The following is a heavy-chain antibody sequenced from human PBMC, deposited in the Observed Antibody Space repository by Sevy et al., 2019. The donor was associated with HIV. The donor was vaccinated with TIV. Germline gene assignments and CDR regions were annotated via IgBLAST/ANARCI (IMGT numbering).Heavy chain of an antibody. CDR3: AREYCGGDCYSPNKYFDY. CDR1: GGSFSGYY. Sequence: SETLSLTCAVYGGSFSGYYWSWIRQPPGKGLEWIGVINHSGSTNYNPSLKSRVTISADTSKNQFSLKLSSVTAADTAVYYCAREYCGGDCYSPNKYFDYWGQGTLVTVSS. J-gene: IGHJ4*02. D-gene: IGHD2-21*02. V-gene: IGHV4-34*01. CDR2: INHSGST.